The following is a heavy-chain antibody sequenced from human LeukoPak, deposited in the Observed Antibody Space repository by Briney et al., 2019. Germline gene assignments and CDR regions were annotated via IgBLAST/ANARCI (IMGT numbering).Heavy chain of an antibody. CDR1: GFTFRNYA. CDR2: ISGSGGSA. CDR3: AKDRRVGASKGLGAFDI. D-gene: IGHD1-26*01. Sequence: GGSLRLSCAASGFTFRNYAMSWVRQAPGKGLEWVSAISGSGGSAYYADSVKGRFTISRDNSKNTLYVQMNSLRAEDTAVYYCAKDRRVGASKGLGAFDIWGQGTMVTVSS. J-gene: IGHJ3*02. V-gene: IGHV3-23*01.